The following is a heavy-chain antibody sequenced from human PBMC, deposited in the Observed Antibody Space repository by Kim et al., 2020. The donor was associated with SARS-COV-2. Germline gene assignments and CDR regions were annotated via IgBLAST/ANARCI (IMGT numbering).Heavy chain of an antibody. V-gene: IGHV3-74*01. D-gene: IGHD6-19*01. CDR2: INGDGSRT. CDR1: GFTFSTYW. J-gene: IGHJ4*02. Sequence: GGSLRLSCAASGFTFSTYWMHWVRQAPGKGLLWVSRINGDGSRTSYADSVKGRFTISRDNAKNTLYLQMNSLRAEDTSVYYCAKAGDSSGWSLFDYWGQG. CDR3: AKAGDSSGWSLFDY.